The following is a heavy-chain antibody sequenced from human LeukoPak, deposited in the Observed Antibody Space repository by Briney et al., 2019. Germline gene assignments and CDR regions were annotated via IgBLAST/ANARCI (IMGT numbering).Heavy chain of an antibody. CDR3: ARDRGLLERYFDL. CDR2: IYTSGST. J-gene: IGHJ2*01. D-gene: IGHD3-10*01. Sequence: SETLSLTCTVSGGSISSYYWSWIRQPAGKGLEWIGRIYTSGSTYYNPSLKSRVTISVDTSKNQFSLKLSSVTAADTAVYYCARDRGLLERYFDLWGRGTLVTVSS. CDR1: GGSISSYY. V-gene: IGHV4-4*07.